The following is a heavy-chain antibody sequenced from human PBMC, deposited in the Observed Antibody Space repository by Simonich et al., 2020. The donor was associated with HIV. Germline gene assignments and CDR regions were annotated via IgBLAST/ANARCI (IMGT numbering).Heavy chain of an antibody. CDR2: ISYDGSNK. CDR1: GFTFSSYA. D-gene: IGHD3-16*01. J-gene: IGHJ4*02. CDR3: ASGGSISSVWADDY. V-gene: IGHV3-30*07. Sequence: QVQLVESGGGVVQPGWSLRLSCAASGFTFSSYAMHWVRQAPGKGLEWVAVISYDGSNKYYADSVKDRFSISRDNSKNTLYLQMNSLRAEDTSVYYCASGGSISSVWADDYWGQGTLVTVSS.